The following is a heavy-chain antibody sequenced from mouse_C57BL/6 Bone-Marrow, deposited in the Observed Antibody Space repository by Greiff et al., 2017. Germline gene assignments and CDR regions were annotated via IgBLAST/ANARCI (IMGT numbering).Heavy chain of an antibody. CDR3: ARWYYGSMHY. D-gene: IGHD1-1*01. CDR2: IHPNSGST. J-gene: IGHJ4*01. V-gene: IGHV1-64*01. CDR1: GYTFTSYW. Sequence: QVQLQQPGAELVKPAASVKLSCKASGYTFTSYWMHWVKQRPGQGLEWIGMIHPNSGSTNYNEKFKSKATLTVDKPSSTAYMQLSSLTSEDSAVYYCARWYYGSMHYWGQGTAVTVSS.